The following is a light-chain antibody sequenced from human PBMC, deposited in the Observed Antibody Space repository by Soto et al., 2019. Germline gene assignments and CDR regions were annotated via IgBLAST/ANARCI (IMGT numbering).Light chain of an antibody. Sequence: DIQMTQSPSTLSASVGDRVTITCRASQSLYDWLAWYQRKPGKAPKVLIYKASSLESGVSSRFSGSGFGTEFTLTISSLQPDDVATYYCQQFNTYSWTFGQGTRVEL. V-gene: IGKV1-5*03. CDR2: KAS. J-gene: IGKJ1*01. CDR1: QSLYDW. CDR3: QQFNTYSWT.